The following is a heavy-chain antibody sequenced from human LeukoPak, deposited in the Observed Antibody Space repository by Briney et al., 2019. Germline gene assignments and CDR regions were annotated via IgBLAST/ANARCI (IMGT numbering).Heavy chain of an antibody. CDR2: INKSGGST. CDR3: AKSGGYDFWSGPPDY. CDR1: GFKFSSYD. D-gene: IGHD3-3*01. J-gene: IGHJ4*02. Sequence: GGSLRLSCAASGFKFSSYDMSWVRQAPGKGLEWVSIINKSGGSTFYADSVKGRFTISRDNSKNTLYLQMNSLRAEDTAVYYCAKSGGYDFWSGPPDYWGQGTLVTVSS. V-gene: IGHV3-23*01.